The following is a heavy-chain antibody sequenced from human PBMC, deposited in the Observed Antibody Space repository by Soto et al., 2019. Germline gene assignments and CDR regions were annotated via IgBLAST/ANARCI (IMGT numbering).Heavy chain of an antibody. J-gene: IGHJ6*02. Sequence: PSETLSLTCTVSGGSISSYYWSWIRQPAGKGLEWIGRIYTSGSTNYNPSLKSRVTMSVDTSKNQFSLKLSSVTAADTAVYYCARDAPVVAATGYYYYYYGMDVWGQGTTVTVSS. V-gene: IGHV4-4*07. CDR3: ARDAPVVAATGYYYYYYGMDV. CDR2: IYTSGST. CDR1: GGSISSYY. D-gene: IGHD2-15*01.